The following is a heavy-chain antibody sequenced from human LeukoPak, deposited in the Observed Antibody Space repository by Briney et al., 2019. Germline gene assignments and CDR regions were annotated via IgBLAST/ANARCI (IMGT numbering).Heavy chain of an antibody. D-gene: IGHD4-17*01. V-gene: IGHV1-2*02. CDR1: GYTFTGYY. CDR3: AIEPYGLGWFDP. CDR2: INPNSGGT. J-gene: IGHJ5*02. Sequence: ASVKVSCKASGYTFTGYYMHWVRQAPGQGLEWMGWINPNSGGTNYAQKFQGRVTMTRDTSISTAYMELSRLRSDDTAVYYCAIEPYGLGWFDPWGQGTLVTVSS.